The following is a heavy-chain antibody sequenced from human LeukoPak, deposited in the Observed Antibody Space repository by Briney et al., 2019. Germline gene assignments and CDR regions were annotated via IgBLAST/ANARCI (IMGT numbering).Heavy chain of an antibody. Sequence: GGSLRLSCAASGFTFRAYSMSWVRQTPGKGLDWLSYISTSSDTIYYADSVKGRFTISRDNAKNSLYLQMNSLRDEDSAVYYCARRAVPGSNYFDYWGQGTLVTVSS. J-gene: IGHJ4*02. CDR3: ARRAVPGSNYFDY. CDR2: ISTSSDTI. V-gene: IGHV3-48*02. D-gene: IGHD6-19*01. CDR1: GFTFRAYS.